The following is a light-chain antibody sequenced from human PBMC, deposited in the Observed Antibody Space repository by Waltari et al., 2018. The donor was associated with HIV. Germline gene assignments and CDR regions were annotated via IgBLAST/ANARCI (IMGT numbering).Light chain of an antibody. CDR1: SRDVGGYSY. V-gene: IGLV2-8*01. CDR3: SSYAGSNNVI. Sequence: QSALAQPPSASVSPGQSVTISCTGTSRDVGGYSYVSWYQQHPGKAPKLMCYEVSKRPSGVPDRFSGSKSGNAASLTVSGLQAEDEADYYCSSYAGSNNVIFGGGTKLTVL. J-gene: IGLJ2*01. CDR2: EVS.